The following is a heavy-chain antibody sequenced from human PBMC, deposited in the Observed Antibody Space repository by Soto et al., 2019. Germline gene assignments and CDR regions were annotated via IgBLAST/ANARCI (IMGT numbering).Heavy chain of an antibody. V-gene: IGHV3-53*02. Sequence: EVQLVETGGGLIQPGGSLRLSCAASGFTVSSNYMSWVRQAPGKGLEWVSVSYSGGSTYYADSVKGRFTLSRDNSKNTLDLQMHSLRAEDTAVYYCARDLLGYWYCDLWGRGTLVTVSS. J-gene: IGHJ2*01. CDR3: ARDLLGYWYCDL. D-gene: IGHD2-8*02. CDR2: SYSGGST. CDR1: GFTVSSNY.